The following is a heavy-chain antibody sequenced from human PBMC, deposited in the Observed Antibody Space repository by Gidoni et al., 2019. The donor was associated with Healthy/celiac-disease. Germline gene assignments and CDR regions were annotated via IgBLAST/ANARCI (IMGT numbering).Heavy chain of an antibody. D-gene: IGHD2-15*01. CDR3: ARPRSGFFDY. V-gene: IGHV1-69*02. CDR1: GCTFSSYT. CDR2: VIPILGIA. Sequence: QVQLVQSGAEVKKPGSAVKVSCKASGCTFSSYTISWVRQDTGQGLEWMGRVIPILGIANDAQKFKGRVTITAYKKTRTADMELSSLRSEDTAVYYCARPRSGFFDYWGQGTLVTVSS. J-gene: IGHJ4*02.